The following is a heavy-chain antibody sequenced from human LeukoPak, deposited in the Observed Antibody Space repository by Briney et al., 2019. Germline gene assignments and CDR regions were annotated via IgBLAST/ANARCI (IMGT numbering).Heavy chain of an antibody. V-gene: IGHV3-21*01. D-gene: IGHD3-3*01. J-gene: IGHJ4*02. CDR3: VRDFRGHYSLEF. CDR1: GFTFSSYS. CDR2: ISSSSSYI. Sequence: PGGSLRLSCAASGFTFSSYSMNWVRQAPGKGLEWVSSISSSSSYIYYADSVKGRFTISRDNAKNSLYLQMNSLRPEDTAIYYCVRDFRGHYSLEFWGQGILVTVSA.